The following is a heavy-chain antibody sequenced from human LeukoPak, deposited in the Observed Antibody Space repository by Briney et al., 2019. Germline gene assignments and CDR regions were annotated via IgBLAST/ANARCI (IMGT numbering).Heavy chain of an antibody. V-gene: IGHV3-30*18. CDR2: ISYDGSNK. D-gene: IGHD5-24*01. J-gene: IGHJ4*02. Sequence: GRSLRLSCAASGFTFSNYGRHWVRQAPDKGLEWVAVISYDGSNKYYAASVKGRFTVSRDSSKNTLYLQMNSLRAEDTAVYYCAKIGGERWLQFAPFDYWGQGTLVTVSS. CDR3: AKIGGERWLQFAPFDY. CDR1: GFTFSNYG.